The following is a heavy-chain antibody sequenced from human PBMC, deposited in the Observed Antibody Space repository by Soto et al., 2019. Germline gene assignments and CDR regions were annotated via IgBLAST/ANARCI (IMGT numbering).Heavy chain of an antibody. J-gene: IGHJ2*01. CDR2: ISNSGST. V-gene: IGHV4-59*08. CDR3: ARRGWYFDL. CDR1: GDSISSYY. Sequence: SETLSLTCTVSGDSISSYYWNWIRQPPGKGLEWVGYISNSGSTNYNPSLKSRVTISVDTSKNQFSLKLSSVTAADTAVYYCARRGWYFDLWGRGTLVTVYS.